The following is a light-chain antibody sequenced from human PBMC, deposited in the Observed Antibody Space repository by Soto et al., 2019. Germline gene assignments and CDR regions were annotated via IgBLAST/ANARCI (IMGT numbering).Light chain of an antibody. J-gene: IGKJ1*01. V-gene: IGKV1-5*01. Sequence: DIQLTQSPYTLSGSVGERVTLTCRASQTISSWLAWYQQKPGKAPKLLIYDVSSLQSGVPSRFSSSGSGTEFTLTISSLQPDDFATYYCQHYKMYSPWTFGQGTKVDI. CDR1: QTISSW. CDR3: QHYKMYSPWT. CDR2: DVS.